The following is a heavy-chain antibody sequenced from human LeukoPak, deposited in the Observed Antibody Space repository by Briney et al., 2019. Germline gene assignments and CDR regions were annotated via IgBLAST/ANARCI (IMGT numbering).Heavy chain of an antibody. J-gene: IGHJ4*02. D-gene: IGHD3-10*01. V-gene: IGHV3-20*04. CDR2: INWNGGSK. CDR1: GFTFDDYG. CDR3: ARGFGSRSYTIFDY. Sequence: GGSLRLSCAASGFTFDDYGMSWVRQAPGKWLEWVSGINWNGGSKGYADSVKGRFTISRDSAKNSLYLQMNSLRAEDTALYYCARGFGSRSYTIFDYWGQGTLVTVSS.